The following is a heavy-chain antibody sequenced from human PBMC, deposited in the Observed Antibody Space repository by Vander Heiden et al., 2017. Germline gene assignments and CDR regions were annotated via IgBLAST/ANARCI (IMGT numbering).Heavy chain of an antibody. CDR1: GSRFTSSW. V-gene: IGHV5-10-1*03. D-gene: IGHD5-12*01. CDR2: IDPSDSYT. Sequence: SAPEVNKPGESLRPPRKGSGSRFTSSWPRWVRQMPGKGLEWMGRIDPSDSYTNYSPSFQGHVTISADKSISTAYLQWSSLEASDTAMYYCARLDSGYDYYWGQGTLVTVSS. J-gene: IGHJ4*02. CDR3: ARLDSGYDYY.